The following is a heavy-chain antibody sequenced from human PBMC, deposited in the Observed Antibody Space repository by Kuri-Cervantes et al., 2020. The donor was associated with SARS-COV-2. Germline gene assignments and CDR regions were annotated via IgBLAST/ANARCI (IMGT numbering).Heavy chain of an antibody. Sequence: GGSLRLSCAASGFTFSSYTMNWVRQAPGKGLEWVSSISSSSSYILYADSVKGRFTISRDNAKNMLFLQMNSLRAEDTAVYYCVRDGDHWNFDYWGQGTLVTVSS. CDR1: GFTFSSYT. D-gene: IGHD1-1*01. CDR3: VRDGDHWNFDY. CDR2: ISSSSSYI. V-gene: IGHV3-21*01. J-gene: IGHJ4*02.